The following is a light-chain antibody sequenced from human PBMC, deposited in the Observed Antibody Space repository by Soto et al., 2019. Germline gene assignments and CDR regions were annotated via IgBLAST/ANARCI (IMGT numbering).Light chain of an antibody. V-gene: IGKV3-11*01. J-gene: IGKJ5*01. CDR3: QQRSNWIT. CDR2: DAS. Sequence: EIVLTQSPATLSLSPWERATLSCRASQSVSSYLAWYQQKPGQAPRLLIYDASNRATGIPARFSGSGSGTDFTLTISSLEPEDFAVHFCQQRSNWITVGQGTRLEI. CDR1: QSVSSY.